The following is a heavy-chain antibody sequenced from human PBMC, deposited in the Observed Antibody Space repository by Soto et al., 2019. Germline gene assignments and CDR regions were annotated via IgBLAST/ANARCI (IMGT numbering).Heavy chain of an antibody. J-gene: IGHJ4*02. CDR2: ISAYNGNT. V-gene: IGHV1-18*01. Sequence: QVQLVQSGAEVKKPGASVKGSCKTSGYTVTNFGLSWVRQAPGQGLEWMGGISAYNGNTNYAQNFQGRVTMTTDTSTSTAYMELRSLRSDDTAVYYCARGATPIDSWGQGTLVTVSS. CDR3: ARGATPIDS. CDR1: GYTVTNFG. D-gene: IGHD2-15*01.